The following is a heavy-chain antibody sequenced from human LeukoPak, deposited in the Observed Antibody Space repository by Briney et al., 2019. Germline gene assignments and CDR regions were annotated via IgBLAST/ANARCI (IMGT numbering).Heavy chain of an antibody. CDR3: ATPQSSSSPRYYDY. V-gene: IGHV1-8*01. CDR2: MNPNSGNT. D-gene: IGHD6-13*01. J-gene: IGHJ4*02. Sequence: ASVKVSCKASGYTFTSYDINWVRQATGQGLEWMGWMNPNSGNTGYAQKFQGRVTMTEDTSTDTAYMELSSLRSEDTAVYYCATPQSSSSPRYYDYRGQGTLVTVSS. CDR1: GYTFTSYD.